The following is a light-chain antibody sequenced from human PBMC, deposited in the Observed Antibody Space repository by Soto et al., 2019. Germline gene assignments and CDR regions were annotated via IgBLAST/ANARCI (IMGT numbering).Light chain of an antibody. J-gene: IGLJ1*01. CDR1: ASDIGTNT. CDR3: VAWDGSLNGYV. CDR2: SND. V-gene: IGLV1-44*01. Sequence: QSVLTQPPSASGTPGQRVSISCSGRASDIGTNTVNSYQQFPGTAPKLLLHSNDQRPSGVPDRFSGSKSGTSASLAISGLQPEDEADYYCVAWDGSLNGYVFGTGTKVTVL.